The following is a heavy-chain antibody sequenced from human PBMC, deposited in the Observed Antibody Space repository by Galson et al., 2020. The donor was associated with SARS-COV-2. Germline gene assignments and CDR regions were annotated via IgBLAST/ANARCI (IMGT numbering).Heavy chain of an antibody. CDR2: IRYDGSDQ. J-gene: IGHJ4*02. CDR1: GFTFTSYG. CDR3: AEENNWGPRLVGAYLGVLWN. D-gene: IGHD1-1*01. Sequence: LSLPCAPSGFTFTSYGIHWVRHAPGKGPEWVAFIRYDGSDQYYSGSVKGRFTIPRDNSKNTLYPQMNSLSAEHTAVYYCAEENNWGPRLVGAYLGVLWNWGQGTLVTVSS. V-gene: IGHV3-30*02.